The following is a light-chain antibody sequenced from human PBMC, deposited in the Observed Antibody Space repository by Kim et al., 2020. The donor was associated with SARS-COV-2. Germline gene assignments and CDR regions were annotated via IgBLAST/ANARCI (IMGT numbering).Light chain of an antibody. V-gene: IGLV2-14*03. CDR2: DVS. Sequence: GQLITISCTGTSSDVGGYNYVSWYQQHPGKAPKLIIYDVSNRPSGVSNRFSGSKSGNTASLTISGLQAEDEADYYCSSYTSSSTLVFGGGTQLTVL. CDR3: SSYTSSSTLV. CDR1: SSDVGGYNY. J-gene: IGLJ2*01.